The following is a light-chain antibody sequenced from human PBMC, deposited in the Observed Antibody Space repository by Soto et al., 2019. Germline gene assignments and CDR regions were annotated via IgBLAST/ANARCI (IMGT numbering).Light chain of an antibody. Sequence: EIVMTQSPATLSVSPGERATLSCRASESVGDNLAWYQRQPGQAPRLLIYGASTRATGIPLRFSGSGSGTDFSLTISSLQSEDVAIYYCQQYDSWPPATFGQGNKVE. CDR3: QQYDSWPPAT. CDR2: GAS. J-gene: IGKJ1*01. V-gene: IGKV3-15*01. CDR1: ESVGDN.